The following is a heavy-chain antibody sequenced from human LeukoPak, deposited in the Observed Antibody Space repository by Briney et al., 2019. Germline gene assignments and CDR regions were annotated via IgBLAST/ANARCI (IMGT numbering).Heavy chain of an antibody. D-gene: IGHD5-12*01. CDR3: ARLWGDATIYDL. Sequence: GGSLRLSCAASGFTFSAFWMSWVRQAPGKGLEWVATIYRDGSAKYYLHSVKDRFTVSRDNAKNSLYLQTSSLRVEDTAMYYCARLWGDATIYDLWGQGTLVTVSS. CDR1: GFTFSAFW. V-gene: IGHV3-7*01. J-gene: IGHJ5*02. CDR2: IYRDGSAK.